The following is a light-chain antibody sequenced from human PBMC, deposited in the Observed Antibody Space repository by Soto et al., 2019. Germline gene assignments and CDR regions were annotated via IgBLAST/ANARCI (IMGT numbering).Light chain of an antibody. CDR3: QKYDDSPVYT. CDR2: GAS. V-gene: IGKV3-20*01. J-gene: IGKJ2*01. Sequence: IELTQSPGTLSLSPGERATLSCRASQSISSGYLAWYQKKPGQAPRLLMYGASYRATYLPDRFSGSGSGTDFTLTISRLEPEDFAVYSCHCQKYDDSPVYTFGQGTKLEIK. CDR1: QSISSGY.